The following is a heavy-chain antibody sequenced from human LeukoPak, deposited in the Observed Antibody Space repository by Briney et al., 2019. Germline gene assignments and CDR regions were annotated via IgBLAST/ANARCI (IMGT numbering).Heavy chain of an antibody. CDR1: GFTFSSYS. J-gene: IGHJ4*02. CDR2: ISSSSSYI. CDR3: ARGDILTDLDY. Sequence: PGGSLRLSCAASGFTFSSYSMNWVRQAPGKGLEWVSSISSSSSYIYYADSVKGRFTISRDNAKNSLCLQMNSLRAEDTVVYYCARGDILTDLDYWGQGTLVTVSS. D-gene: IGHD3-9*01. V-gene: IGHV3-21*01.